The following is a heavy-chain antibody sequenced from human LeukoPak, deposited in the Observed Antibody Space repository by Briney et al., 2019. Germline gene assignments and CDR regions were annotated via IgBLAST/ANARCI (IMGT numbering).Heavy chain of an antibody. Sequence: GASVKVSCKASGGTFSSYAVSWVRQAPGQGLEWMGRIIPILGIANYAQKFQGRVTITADKSTSTAYMELSSLRSEDTAVYYCARGGRFLEWLWVHWGQGTLVTVSS. CDR3: ARGGRFLEWLWVH. D-gene: IGHD3-3*01. V-gene: IGHV1-69*04. CDR2: IIPILGIA. J-gene: IGHJ4*02. CDR1: GGTFSSYA.